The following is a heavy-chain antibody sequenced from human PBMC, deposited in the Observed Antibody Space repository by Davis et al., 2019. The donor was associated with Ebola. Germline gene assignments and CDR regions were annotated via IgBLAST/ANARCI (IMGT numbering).Heavy chain of an antibody. J-gene: IGHJ6*03. D-gene: IGHD2-2*01. CDR3: ARAVYCSSTSCHDPGWFYMDV. CDR1: GGSISSGGYY. CDR2: IYYSGST. Sequence: SETLSLTCTVSGGSISSGGYYWSWIRQHPGKGLEWIGYIYYSGSTNFNPSLKSRVTISVDTSKNQSSLKLSSVTTADTAVYYCARAVYCSSTSCHDPGWFYMDVWGKGTTVTVSS. V-gene: IGHV4-61*08.